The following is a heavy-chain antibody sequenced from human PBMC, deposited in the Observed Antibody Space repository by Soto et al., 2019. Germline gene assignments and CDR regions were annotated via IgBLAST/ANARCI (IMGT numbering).Heavy chain of an antibody. Sequence: GGSLRLSCAASGFTFSNAWMNWVRQAPGKGLEWVGRIKSKTDGGTTDYAAPVKGRFTISRDDSKNTLYLQMNSLKTEATAVYYCTTDPVTXIVVVPSSGWGQGTLVTVSS. CDR3: TTDPVTXIVVVPSSG. CDR1: GFTFSNAW. D-gene: IGHD3-22*01. CDR2: IKSKTDGGTT. V-gene: IGHV3-15*07. J-gene: IGHJ4*02.